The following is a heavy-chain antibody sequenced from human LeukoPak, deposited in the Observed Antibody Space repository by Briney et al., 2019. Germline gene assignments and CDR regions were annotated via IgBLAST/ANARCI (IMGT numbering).Heavy chain of an antibody. CDR2: ISYDGSNT. CDR3: AKSSVSMVRGVLGSFDY. CDR1: GFTFSSYG. D-gene: IGHD3-10*01. J-gene: IGHJ4*02. V-gene: IGHV3-30*18. Sequence: GGSLRLSCAASGFTFSSYGMHWVRQAPGKGLEWVAFISYDGSNTKYADSVKGRSTITRDKSKNTLYLQMNSLRAEDTAVYYCAKSSVSMVRGVLGSFDYWGQGTLVAVSS.